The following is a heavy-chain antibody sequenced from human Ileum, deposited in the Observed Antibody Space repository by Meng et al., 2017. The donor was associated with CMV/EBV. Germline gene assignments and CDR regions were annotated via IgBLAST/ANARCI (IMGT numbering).Heavy chain of an antibody. D-gene: IGHD1-26*01. Sequence: SCKTSGYTFTSDNVVWVRQAPGQGPEWMGWIDTNTGHPTYAQGFTGRFVFTFDASVSTAYLQINSLKAEDTAVYYCARDGLSGRYFDYWGQGSLVTVSS. J-gene: IGHJ4*02. CDR2: IDTNTGHP. V-gene: IGHV7-4-1*02. CDR3: ARDGLSGRYFDY. CDR1: GYTFTSDN.